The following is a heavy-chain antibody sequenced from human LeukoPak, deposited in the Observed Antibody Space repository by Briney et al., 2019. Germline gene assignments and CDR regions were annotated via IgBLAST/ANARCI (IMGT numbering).Heavy chain of an antibody. CDR3: ARVPRGVAAGYYFDC. CDR1: GYTFTGYY. CDR2: INPNSSGT. J-gene: IGHJ4*02. D-gene: IGHD6-13*01. Sequence: ASVKVSCKASGYTFTGYYMHWVRRAPGQGLEWMGWINPNSSGTNYAQKFQGRVTMTRDTPISTAYMELSRLRSEDTAVYYCARVPRGVAAGYYFDCWGQGILVTVSS. V-gene: IGHV1-2*02.